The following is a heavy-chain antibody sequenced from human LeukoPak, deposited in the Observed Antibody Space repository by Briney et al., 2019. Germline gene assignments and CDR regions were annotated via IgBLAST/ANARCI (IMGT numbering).Heavy chain of an antibody. J-gene: IGHJ4*02. CDR3: ARDQYYDSSGYYQPLTDY. CDR2: IKQDGSEK. CDR1: GFTFSSYW. D-gene: IGHD3-22*01. Sequence: GALRLSCAASGFTFSSYWMSWVRQAPGKGLEWVANIKQDGSEKYYVDSVKGRFTISRDNAKNSLYLQMNSLRAEDTAVYYCARDQYYDSSGYYQPLTDYWGQGTLVTVSS. V-gene: IGHV3-7*01.